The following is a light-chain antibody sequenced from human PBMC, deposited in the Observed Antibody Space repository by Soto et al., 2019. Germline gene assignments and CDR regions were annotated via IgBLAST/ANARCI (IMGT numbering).Light chain of an antibody. Sequence: DIQMTQSPSSLSASEGDRVTITCRASQSISSYLNWYQQKPGKAPNLLIYAASSLQSGVPSKFSGSGSGTDFTLTISSLQPEDFATYYCQQSYSSPFTFGPGTKVDIK. CDR3: QQSYSSPFT. V-gene: IGKV1-39*01. CDR2: AAS. CDR1: QSISSY. J-gene: IGKJ3*01.